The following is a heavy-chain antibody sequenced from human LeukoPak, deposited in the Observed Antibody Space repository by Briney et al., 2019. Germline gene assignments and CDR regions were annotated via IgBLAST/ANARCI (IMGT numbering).Heavy chain of an antibody. CDR2: ISSGGSTV. D-gene: IGHD1-26*01. V-gene: IGHV3-48*03. Sequence: GGSLRLSCAASGFISSSYEMNWVRQAPGKGLEWISYISSGGSTVHYADSVKGRFTISRDNAKNSLYLQMNSLRAEDTAVYYCARVIIVGATGIWGQGTMVTVSS. J-gene: IGHJ3*02. CDR3: ARVIIVGATGI. CDR1: GFISSSYE.